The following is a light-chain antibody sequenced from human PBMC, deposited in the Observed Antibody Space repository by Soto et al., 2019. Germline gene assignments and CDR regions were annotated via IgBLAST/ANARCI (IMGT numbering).Light chain of an antibody. Sequence: QSALTQPPSVSGAPGQRVTISCTGSSSNIGAGYDVHWYQQLPGTAPKLLIYGNSNRPSGVPDRFSGSKSGTSASLAITGLQAEDEADYSCQSYDSSLSGFDVFGTGTKVTVL. CDR3: QSYDSSLSGFDV. CDR2: GNS. J-gene: IGLJ1*01. V-gene: IGLV1-40*01. CDR1: SSNIGAGYD.